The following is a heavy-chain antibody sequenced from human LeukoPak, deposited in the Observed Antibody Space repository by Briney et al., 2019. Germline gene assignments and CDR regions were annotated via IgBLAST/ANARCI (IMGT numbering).Heavy chain of an antibody. CDR3: ARVPNQYCTSRCYYTAFDI. CDR1: GYTFASYG. D-gene: IGHD2/OR15-2a*01. CDR2: ISGFNGNT. Sequence: ASVKVSFKASGYTFASYGISWVRQAPGQGLEWMGWISGFNGNTNHAQNLQDRVTKTTDTSTSTAYMELRSLRSDDTAVYFCARVPNQYCTSRCYYTAFDIWGQGTMVTVSS. J-gene: IGHJ3*02. V-gene: IGHV1-18*01.